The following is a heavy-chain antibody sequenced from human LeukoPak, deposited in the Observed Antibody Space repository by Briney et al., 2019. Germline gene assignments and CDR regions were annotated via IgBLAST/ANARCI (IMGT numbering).Heavy chain of an antibody. CDR1: GFTFSSYW. V-gene: IGHV3-74*01. Sequence: GGSLRLSCAASGFTFSSYWMHWVRQAPGKGLVWVSRINSDGSSTSYADSVKGRFTISRDNAKNTLYLQVNSLRAEDTAVYYCARAPYYGSGSGTFDYWGQGTLVTVPS. CDR2: INSDGSST. J-gene: IGHJ4*02. D-gene: IGHD3-10*01. CDR3: ARAPYYGSGSGTFDY.